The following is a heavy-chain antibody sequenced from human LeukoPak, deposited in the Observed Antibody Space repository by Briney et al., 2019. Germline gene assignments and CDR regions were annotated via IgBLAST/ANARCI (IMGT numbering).Heavy chain of an antibody. Sequence: ASVKVSCKASGYTFTSYYMHWVRQAPGQGLEWMGIINPSGGSTSYAQKFQGRVTMTRGTSTSTVYMELSSLRSEDTAVYYCARGAISGIVGAEDAFDIWGQGTMVTVSS. D-gene: IGHD1-26*01. CDR1: GYTFTSYY. V-gene: IGHV1-46*01. CDR3: ARGAISGIVGAEDAFDI. J-gene: IGHJ3*02. CDR2: INPSGGST.